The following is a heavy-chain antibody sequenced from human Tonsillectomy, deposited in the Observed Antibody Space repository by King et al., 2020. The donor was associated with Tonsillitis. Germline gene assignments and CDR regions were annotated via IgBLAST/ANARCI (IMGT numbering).Heavy chain of an antibody. CDR2: IFPGDSDT. CDR1: GYSFTNSW. D-gene: IGHD3-9*01. CDR3: ASGDYDILTGYYLPADS. V-gene: IGHV5-51*03. J-gene: IGHJ4*02. Sequence: VQLVESGAEVKKPGESLKISCKGSGYSFTNSWIGWVRQLPGKGLEWMGIIFPGDSDTTYTPSFQGQVTISADRSISTAYLQWSSLKASDTVMFYCASGDYDILTGYYLPADSWGQGTLVTVSS.